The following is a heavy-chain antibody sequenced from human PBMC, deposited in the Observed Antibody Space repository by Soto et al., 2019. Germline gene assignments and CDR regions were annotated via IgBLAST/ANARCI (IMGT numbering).Heavy chain of an antibody. J-gene: IGHJ5*02. CDR2: INSDASHT. CDR3: VRDGNCITTRCYGNWFDP. CDR1: GFTFSTYW. V-gene: IGHV3-74*01. D-gene: IGHD2-2*01. Sequence: PGGSLRLSCAASGFTFSTYWMHWIRQVPGKGLEWVSRINSDASHTYYADSVKGRFTISRDNAKNTLHLEMNSLRAEDTAVYYCVRDGNCITTRCYGNWFDPWGQGPMVTF.